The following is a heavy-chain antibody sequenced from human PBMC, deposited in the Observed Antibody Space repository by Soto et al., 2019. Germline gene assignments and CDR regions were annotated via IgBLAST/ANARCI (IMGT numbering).Heavy chain of an antibody. Sequence: QAQLQESGPGPVKPSETLSLTCTVSGGSVSGGTHYWSWIRQPPGKGLEWIGYIYNSGSTNYNPSLKSRVTISVDTSKNQFSLKLSSETAADTAVYYCARGYRTSWYWFDLWGRGTLVTVSS. D-gene: IGHD6-13*01. CDR1: GGSVSGGTHY. CDR2: IYNSGST. V-gene: IGHV4-61*01. CDR3: ARGYRTSWYWFDL. J-gene: IGHJ2*01.